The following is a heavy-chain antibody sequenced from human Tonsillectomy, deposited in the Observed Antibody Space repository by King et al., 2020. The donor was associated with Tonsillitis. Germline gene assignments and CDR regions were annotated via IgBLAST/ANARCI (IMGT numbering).Heavy chain of an antibody. CDR3: ATSYTSGWTEFFDF. V-gene: IGHV3-73*02. Sequence: EVQLVESGGGLVQPGGSLRLSCAASGFRFSDSTMHWVRQASGKGREWISRIRSKAENYATAYAASAIGRFSISRDDSHQTAFLQMDSLKTEDTAVYYCATSYTSGWTEFFDFWGQGILVTVSS. J-gene: IGHJ4*02. D-gene: IGHD6-19*01. CDR1: GFRFSDST. CDR2: IRSKAENYAT.